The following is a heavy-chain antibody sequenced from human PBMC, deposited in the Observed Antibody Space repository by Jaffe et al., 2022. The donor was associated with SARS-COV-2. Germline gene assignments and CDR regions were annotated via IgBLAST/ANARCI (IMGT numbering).Heavy chain of an antibody. J-gene: IGHJ5*02. CDR3: ARGYCSSTSCYEWTHWFDP. Sequence: QVQLQESGPGLVKPSQTLSLTCTVSGGSISSGGYYWSWIRQHPGKGLEWIGYIYYSGSTYYNPSLKSRVTISVDTSKNQFSLKLSSVTAADTAVYYCARGYCSSTSCYEWTHWFDPWGQGTLVTVSS. CDR1: GGSISSGGYY. D-gene: IGHD2-2*01. V-gene: IGHV4-31*03. CDR2: IYYSGST.